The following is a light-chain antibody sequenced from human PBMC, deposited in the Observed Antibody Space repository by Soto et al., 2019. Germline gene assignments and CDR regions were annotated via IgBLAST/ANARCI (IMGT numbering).Light chain of an antibody. V-gene: IGKV1-12*01. Sequence: DIQMTQSPSFVSASVGDRVTITCRASQDISTWLAWYQQKPGRAPKLLIYTASSLQSGVPSRFSGSGSGTDFTLTISSLQPEDFATYYCQQDNSFPYTFGQGTKLEIK. J-gene: IGKJ2*01. CDR3: QQDNSFPYT. CDR2: TAS. CDR1: QDISTW.